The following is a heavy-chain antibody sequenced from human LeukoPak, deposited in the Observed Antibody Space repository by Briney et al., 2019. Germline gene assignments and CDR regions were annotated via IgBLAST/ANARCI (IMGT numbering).Heavy chain of an antibody. J-gene: IGHJ4*02. CDR3: ARGPYCSSTSCYLYGSGSYDY. D-gene: IGHD2-2*01. CDR2: INHSGST. V-gene: IGHV4-34*01. CDR1: GGSFSGYY. Sequence: SETLSLTCAVYGGSFSGYYWSWIRQPPGKGLEWIGEINHSGSTNYNPSLESRVTISVDTSKNQFSLKLSSVTAADTAVYYCARGPYCSSTSCYLYGSGSYDYWGQGTLVTVSS.